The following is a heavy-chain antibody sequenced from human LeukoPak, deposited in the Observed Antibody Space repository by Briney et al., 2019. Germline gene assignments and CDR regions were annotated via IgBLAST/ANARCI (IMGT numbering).Heavy chain of an antibody. J-gene: IGHJ6*02. V-gene: IGHV1-18*01. CDR3: ARDHPGQEPHYSYYYGMDV. CDR2: ISAYNGNT. D-gene: IGHD1-14*01. Sequence: GASVKVSCKASGYTFTSYGIIWVRQAPGQGLEWMGWISAYNGNTNYAQKLQGRVTMTTDTSTSTAYMELRSLRSDDTAVYYCARDHPGQEPHYSYYYGMDVWGQGTTVTVSS. CDR1: GYTFTSYG.